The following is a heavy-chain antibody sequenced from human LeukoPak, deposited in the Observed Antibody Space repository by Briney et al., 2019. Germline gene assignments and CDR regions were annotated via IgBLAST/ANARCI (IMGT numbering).Heavy chain of an antibody. J-gene: IGHJ4*02. Sequence: GGSLRLSCAASGFTFSSYWMNWVRQAPEKGLVWVSITNHDGSRTTYADSVKGRFTISRDNAKNTLYLQMSSLRVEDTAVYYCARGAANSFDYWGRGTLVTVSS. V-gene: IGHV3-74*01. CDR2: TNHDGSRT. CDR1: GFTFSSYW. CDR3: ARGAANSFDY.